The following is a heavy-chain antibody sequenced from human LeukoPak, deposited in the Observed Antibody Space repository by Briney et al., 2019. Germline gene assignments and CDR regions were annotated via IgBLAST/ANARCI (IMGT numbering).Heavy chain of an antibody. V-gene: IGHV3-15*01. D-gene: IGHD2-2*01. Sequence: GGSLRLSCAASGFTFSNAWMSWVRQAPGKGLEWVGRIKSKTDGGTTEYAAPVKGRFTISRDDLRNTLYLDMNSLRTEDTAVYYCTTAGLAYCSSTSCSLDYWGQGTLVTVSS. CDR3: TTAGLAYCSSTSCSLDY. CDR1: GFTFSNAW. J-gene: IGHJ4*02. CDR2: IKSKTDGGTT.